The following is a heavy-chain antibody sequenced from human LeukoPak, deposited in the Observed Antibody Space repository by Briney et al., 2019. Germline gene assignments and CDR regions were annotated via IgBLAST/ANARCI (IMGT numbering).Heavy chain of an antibody. CDR3: ARQGRFSYFGMDV. CDR1: GDSINGFY. Sequence: SETLSLTCTVSGDSINGFYWSWIRQPPGKGLEWVAYIYYAGRTTYNPSLKSRVTISVDTSKNQFSLKLTSLTAADTAVYYCARQGRFSYFGMDVWGQGTTVTVPS. J-gene: IGHJ6*02. CDR2: IYYAGRT. V-gene: IGHV4-59*08. D-gene: IGHD3-3*01.